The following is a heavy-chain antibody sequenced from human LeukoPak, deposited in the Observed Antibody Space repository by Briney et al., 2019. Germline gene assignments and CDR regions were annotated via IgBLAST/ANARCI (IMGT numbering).Heavy chain of an antibody. CDR3: ARANYDFWSGYYYYYYGMDV. Sequence: SVRVSCKASGGTFSSYAISWVRQAPGQGLEWMGGIIPIFGTANYAQKFQGRVTITADESTSTAYMELSSLRSEDTAVYYCARANYDFWSGYYYYYYGMDVWGQGTTVTVSS. D-gene: IGHD3-3*01. V-gene: IGHV1-69*13. CDR2: IIPIFGTA. CDR1: GGTFSSYA. J-gene: IGHJ6*02.